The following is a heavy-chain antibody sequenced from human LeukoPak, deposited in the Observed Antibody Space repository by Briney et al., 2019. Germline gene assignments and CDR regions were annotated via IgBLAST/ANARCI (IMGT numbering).Heavy chain of an antibody. V-gene: IGHV1-69*05. CDR2: IIPIFGTA. CDR1: GGTFSSYA. CDR3: ARGIIVVVPAANYYYMDV. D-gene: IGHD2-2*01. Sequence: ASVKVSCKASGGTFSSYAISWVRQAPGQGLEWMGGIIPIFGTANYAQKFQGRVTITTDESTSTAYMELSSLRSEDTAVYYCARGIIVVVPAANYYYMDVWGKGTTVTVSS. J-gene: IGHJ6*03.